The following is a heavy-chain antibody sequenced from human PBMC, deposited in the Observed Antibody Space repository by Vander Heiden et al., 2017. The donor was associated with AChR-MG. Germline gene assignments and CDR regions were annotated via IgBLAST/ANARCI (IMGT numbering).Heavy chain of an antibody. CDR1: GYTLTELS. Sequence: HVQPVQSGAEAKKPAAPVKASCKVSGYTLTELSMHWGRQAPGKGLEWVGGFDPEDGETIYAQKCQGRVTMTEDTSTDTAYMELSSLRSEDTAVYYCATEWFGELFGVSPPGFLPFDPWGQGTLVTVSS. V-gene: IGHV1-24*01. CDR2: FDPEDGET. J-gene: IGHJ5*02. D-gene: IGHD3-10*01. CDR3: ATEWFGELFGVSPPGFLPFDP.